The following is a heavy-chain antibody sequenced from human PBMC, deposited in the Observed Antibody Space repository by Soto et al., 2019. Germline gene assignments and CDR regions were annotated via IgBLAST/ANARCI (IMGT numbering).Heavy chain of an antibody. D-gene: IGHD6-6*01. CDR1: GGSISSSSYY. Sequence: SETLSLTCTVSGGSISSSSYYWGWIRQPPGKGLEWIGSIYYSGSTYYNPSLKSRVTISVDTSKNQFPLKLSSVTAADTAVYYCARGTRGSSSAHWFDPWGQGTLVTVSS. CDR2: IYYSGST. V-gene: IGHV4-39*01. CDR3: ARGTRGSSSAHWFDP. J-gene: IGHJ5*02.